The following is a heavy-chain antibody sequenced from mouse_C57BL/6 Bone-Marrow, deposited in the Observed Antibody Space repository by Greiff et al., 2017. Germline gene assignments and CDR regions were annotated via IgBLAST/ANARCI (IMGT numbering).Heavy chain of an antibody. D-gene: IGHD2-1*01. Sequence: EVKLVESGGGLVKPGGSLKLSCAASGFTFSSYAMSWVRQTPEKRLEWVATISDGGSYTYYPDNVKGRFTISRDNDKNNLYLQMSHLKSEDTAMYYCARDGNPFDYWGQGTTLTVSS. J-gene: IGHJ2*01. CDR2: ISDGGSYT. V-gene: IGHV5-4*01. CDR1: GFTFSSYA. CDR3: ARDGNPFDY.